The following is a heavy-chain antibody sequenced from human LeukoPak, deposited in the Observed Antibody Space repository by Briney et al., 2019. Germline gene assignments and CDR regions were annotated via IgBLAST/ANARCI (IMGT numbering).Heavy chain of an antibody. V-gene: IGHV4-34*01. CDR2: INHSGST. Sequence: SETLSLTCAVYGGSFSGYYWSWIRQPPGKGLEWIGEINHSGSTSYNPSLKSRVTISVDTSKNQFYLKLSSVTAADTAVYYCARLIVGATDFDYWGQGTLVTVSS. J-gene: IGHJ4*02. CDR3: ARLIVGATDFDY. CDR1: GGSFSGYY. D-gene: IGHD1-26*01.